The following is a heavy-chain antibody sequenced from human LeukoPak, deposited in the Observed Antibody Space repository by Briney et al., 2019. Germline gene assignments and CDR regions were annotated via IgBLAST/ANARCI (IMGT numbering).Heavy chain of an antibody. CDR3: ARVLSTSYFDL. Sequence: PSETLSLTCSASGGSISSYYWSWIRQPAGKGLEWIGRIYTSGSTSYNPSLESRVTISVDKPKNQFFLKLSSVTAADTAVYYCARVLSTSYFDLWGRGTLVTVSS. D-gene: IGHD2-8*02. V-gene: IGHV4-4*07. CDR2: IYTSGST. CDR1: GGSISSYY. J-gene: IGHJ2*01.